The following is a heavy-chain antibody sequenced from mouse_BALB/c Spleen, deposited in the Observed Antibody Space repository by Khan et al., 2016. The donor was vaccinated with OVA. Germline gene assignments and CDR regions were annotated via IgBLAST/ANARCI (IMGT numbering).Heavy chain of an antibody. J-gene: IGHJ3*01. CDR3: TGGGGGNRFAY. CDR1: GYTFTDFT. Sequence: QVQLQQSGAELVRPGVSVKISCKGSGYTFTDFTLHWVKQSHAMSLEWIGVISTYYGDATYNQRFKDKATMTVDKSSSTAYMELARLTSEDSAISDCTGGGGGNRFAYWGQGTLVTVSA. V-gene: IGHV1S137*01. CDR2: ISTYYGDA.